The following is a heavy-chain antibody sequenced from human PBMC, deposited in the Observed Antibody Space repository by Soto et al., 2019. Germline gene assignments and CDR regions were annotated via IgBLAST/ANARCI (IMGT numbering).Heavy chain of an antibody. CDR3: ARYIPGVRYYGMDV. CDR1: GFTFSSYA. J-gene: IGHJ6*02. CDR2: IGESGTPT. V-gene: IGHV3-23*01. D-gene: IGHD2-2*01. Sequence: EVQLLESGGGSVQPGGSLRLSCAASGFTFSSYAMKWVRQAAGKGLEWVSLIGESGTPTYYADSVKGRFTISRDNSGNTLFLEMYSLRAEDTAVYYCARYIPGVRYYGMDVWGQGTTVTVSS.